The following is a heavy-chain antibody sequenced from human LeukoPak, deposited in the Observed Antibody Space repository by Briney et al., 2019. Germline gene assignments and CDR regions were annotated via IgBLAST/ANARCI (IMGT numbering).Heavy chain of an antibody. D-gene: IGHD3-10*01. Sequence: GGSLRLPCAVSGLTVNSNYMTWVRQPPGQGLEWVSVIYSDGRTYRADSVKGRFTISRDNSKTTVYLQMNSLRPEDTAVYYCTRVDTGRGGGWVPFDYWGQGTLVTVSS. J-gene: IGHJ4*02. CDR2: IYSDGRT. CDR3: TRVDTGRGGGWVPFDY. CDR1: GLTVNSNY. V-gene: IGHV3-66*02.